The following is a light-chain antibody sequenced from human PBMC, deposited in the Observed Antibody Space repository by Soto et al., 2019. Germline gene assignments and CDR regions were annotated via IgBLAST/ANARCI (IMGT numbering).Light chain of an antibody. CDR1: HSVSSN. Sequence: EIVMTQSPATLSVSPGERATLSCRASHSVSSNLAWYQQKPGQAPRLLIYGASTRATGIPARFSGSGSGTEFTLTISSLQSEDFAVYYCQQYNNWPRTFGQGTRWISN. V-gene: IGKV3-15*01. CDR3: QQYNNWPRT. CDR2: GAS. J-gene: IGKJ1*01.